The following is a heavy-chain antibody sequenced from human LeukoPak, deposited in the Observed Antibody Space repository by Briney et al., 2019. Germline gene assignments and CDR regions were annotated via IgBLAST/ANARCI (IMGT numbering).Heavy chain of an antibody. Sequence: GGSLRLSCAASGFTFSNAWMNWARQAPGKGLEWVGRIKSKTDGGTTDYAAPVKGRFTISRDDSTNTLYLQMNSLKTEDTAVYYCTTLDTAMVAFDYWGQGTLVTVSS. CDR1: GFTFSNAW. CDR3: TTLDTAMVAFDY. J-gene: IGHJ4*02. V-gene: IGHV3-15*07. CDR2: IKSKTDGGTT. D-gene: IGHD5-18*01.